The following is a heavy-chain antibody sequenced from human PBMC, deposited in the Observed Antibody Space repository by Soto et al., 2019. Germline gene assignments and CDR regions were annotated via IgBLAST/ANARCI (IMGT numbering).Heavy chain of an antibody. CDR2: ISYDGSNK. J-gene: IGHJ4*02. Sequence: QVQLVESGGGVVQPGRSLRLSCAASGFTFSSYAMHWVRQAPGKGLEWAAVISYDGSNKYYADSVKGRFTISRDNSKNTLYLQMNSLRAEDTAVYYCAREDSLYYYGSGSYGYWGQGTLVTVSS. CDR1: GFTFSSYA. V-gene: IGHV3-30-3*01. D-gene: IGHD3-10*01. CDR3: AREDSLYYYGSGSYGY.